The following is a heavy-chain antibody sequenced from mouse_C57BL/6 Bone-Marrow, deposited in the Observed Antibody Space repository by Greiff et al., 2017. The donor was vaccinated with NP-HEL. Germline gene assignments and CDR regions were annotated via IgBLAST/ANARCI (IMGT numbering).Heavy chain of an antibody. J-gene: IGHJ2*01. Sequence: VQRVESGPGLVAPSQSLSITCTASGFSLTSYGVHWVRQPPGKGLEWLVVIWSDGSTTYNSALKSSLSISKDNSKSQVFVKMNSLHTDDTAMYYCARFSYDYGYLDYWGQGTTLTVSS. CDR1: GFSLTSYG. V-gene: IGHV2-6*03. CDR2: IWSDGST. CDR3: ARFSYDYGYLDY. D-gene: IGHD2-4*01.